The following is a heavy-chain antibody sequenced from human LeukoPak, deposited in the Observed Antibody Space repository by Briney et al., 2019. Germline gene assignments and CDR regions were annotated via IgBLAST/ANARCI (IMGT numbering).Heavy chain of an antibody. CDR3: ARRYYYDSSGYEA. CDR1: GYTFTGYY. J-gene: IGHJ5*02. Sequence: ASVKVSFKASGYTFTGYYMHWVRQAPGQGLEWMGWINPNSGGTNYAQKFQGRVTMTRDTSISTAYMELSRLRSDDTAVYYCARRYYYDSSGYEAWGQGTLVTVSS. CDR2: INPNSGGT. V-gene: IGHV1-2*02. D-gene: IGHD3-22*01.